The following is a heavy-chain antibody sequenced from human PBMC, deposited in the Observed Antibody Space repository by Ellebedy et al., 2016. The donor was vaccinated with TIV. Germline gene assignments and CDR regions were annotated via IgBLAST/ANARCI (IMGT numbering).Heavy chain of an antibody. V-gene: IGHV3-30*03. CDR2: ISYDGSNK. CDR3: ARGIDYGMDV. J-gene: IGHJ6*02. CDR1: GFTFSSNA. D-gene: IGHD2-21*01. Sequence: GGSLRLSXAASGFTFSSNAMDWVRQAPGKGLEWVAFISYDGSNKWYADSVKGRFTISRDNSKSTLYLQMNSLSAEDTAVYYCARGIDYGMDVWGQGTTVAVSS.